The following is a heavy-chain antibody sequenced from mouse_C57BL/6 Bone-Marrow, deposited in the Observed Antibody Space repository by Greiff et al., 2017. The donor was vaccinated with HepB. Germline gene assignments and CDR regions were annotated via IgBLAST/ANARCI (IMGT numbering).Heavy chain of an antibody. V-gene: IGHV2-6-1*01. D-gene: IGHD2-4*01. J-gene: IGHJ4*01. CDR3: ARHGDYDYDVNAMDY. Sequence: VKLMESGPGLVAPSQSLSITCTVSGFSLTSYGVHWVRQPPGKGLEWLVVIWSDGSTTYNSALKSRLSISKDNSKSQVFLKMNSLQTDDTAMYYCARHGDYDYDVNAMDYWGQGTSVTVSS. CDR2: IWSDGST. CDR1: GFSLTSYG.